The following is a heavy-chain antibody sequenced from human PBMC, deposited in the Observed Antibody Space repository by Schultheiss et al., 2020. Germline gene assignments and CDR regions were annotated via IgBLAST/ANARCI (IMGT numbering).Heavy chain of an antibody. CDR1: GYTFTGYY. CDR2: INPNSGGT. Sequence: AAVKVSCKASGYTFTGYYMHWVRQAPGQGLEWMGWINPNSGGTNYAQKFQGRVTMTRDTSISTAYMELSRLRSDDTAVYYCARQTTVTPGHGMDVWGQGTTVTV. J-gene: IGHJ6*02. CDR3: ARQTTVTPGHGMDV. V-gene: IGHV1-2*02. D-gene: IGHD4-17*01.